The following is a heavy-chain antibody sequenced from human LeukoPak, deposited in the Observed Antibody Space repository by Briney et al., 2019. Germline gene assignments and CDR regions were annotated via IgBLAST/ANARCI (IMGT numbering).Heavy chain of an antibody. CDR3: ASGSGFLFDH. CDR2: ISGSGGST. J-gene: IGHJ4*02. CDR1: GFTLSSYA. Sequence: GGSLRLSCAASGFTLSSYAMSWVRQAPGKGLEWVSAISGSGGSTFYADSVKGRFTMSRDNSKNTLYLQMNSLRAEDTAVYYCASGSGFLFDHWGQGTLVTVSS. V-gene: IGHV3-23*01. D-gene: IGHD6-19*01.